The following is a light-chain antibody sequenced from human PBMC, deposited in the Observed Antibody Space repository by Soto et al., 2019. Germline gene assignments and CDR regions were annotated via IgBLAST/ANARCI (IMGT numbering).Light chain of an antibody. CDR3: QQYNNYFWA. CDR2: KAS. J-gene: IGKJ1*01. V-gene: IGKV1-5*03. CDR1: QNINTW. Sequence: DIPMTQSPSTVSASVGDRVTITCRASQNINTWLGWYQQKPGKAPKLLILKASSLESGVPSRFSGSGSGKEFTLTISSLQPDDLATYYCQQYNNYFWAFGQGTRVEIK.